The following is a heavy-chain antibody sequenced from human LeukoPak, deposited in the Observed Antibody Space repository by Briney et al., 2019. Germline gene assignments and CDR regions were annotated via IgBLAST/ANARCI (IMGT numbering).Heavy chain of an antibody. CDR1: GYTFTVNY. CDR3: TRGAGTSWLDY. D-gene: IGHD3-10*01. V-gene: IGHV1-2*02. J-gene: IGHJ4*01. CDR2: MNPNSGVT. Sequence: ASVKVSCKPSGYTFTVNYLHWVRQAPGQGLEWVGWMNPNSGVTVYAQNFQGRVTMTRGTSISTAYMELSSLTSDDTAVYYCTRGAGTSWLDYWGQGSLVTVSS.